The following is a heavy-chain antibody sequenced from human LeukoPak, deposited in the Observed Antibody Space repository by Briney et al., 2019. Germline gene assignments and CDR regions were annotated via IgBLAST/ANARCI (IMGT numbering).Heavy chain of an antibody. CDR3: ARGFNYYDSSGRFDY. J-gene: IGHJ4*02. D-gene: IGHD3-22*01. CDR1: GVSISSYY. V-gene: IGHV4-59*08. Sequence: SETLSLTCSVSGVSISSYYWSWIRQPPGKGLEWIGYIYYSGSTNYNPSLKSRVTISVDTSKNQFSLKLSSVTAADTAVYYCARGFNYYDSSGRFDYWGQGTLVTVSS. CDR2: IYYSGST.